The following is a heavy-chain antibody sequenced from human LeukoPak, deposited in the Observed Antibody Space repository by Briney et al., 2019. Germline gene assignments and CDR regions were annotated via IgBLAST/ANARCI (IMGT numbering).Heavy chain of an antibody. CDR2: INQDGSVR. J-gene: IGHJ4*02. V-gene: IGHV3-7*01. D-gene: IGHD3-9*01. Sequence: GGSLRLSCAASGFTFGSNWMSWVRQAPGKGLEWVAHINQDGSVRYYVDSVKGRFTISRDNTKNSLYLQMNNLRVDDTAIYYCARDPSSARAWFYFDLWGQGTLVTVSS. CDR3: ARDPSSARAWFYFDL. CDR1: GFTFGSNW.